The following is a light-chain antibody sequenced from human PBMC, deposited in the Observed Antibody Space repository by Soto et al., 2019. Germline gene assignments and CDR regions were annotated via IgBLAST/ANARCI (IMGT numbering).Light chain of an antibody. CDR1: QSVSSSY. CDR2: GAS. J-gene: IGKJ5*01. Sequence: EIVLTQSPGTLSLSPGERATLSCRASQSVSSSYLAWYQQKPGQAPRLLIYGASGRATGIPDRFSGSGAGTEFTLSIIRMAPEDFSMYYCQLYRSSLGITFGQGTRLEIE. CDR3: QLYRSSLGIT. V-gene: IGKV3-20*01.